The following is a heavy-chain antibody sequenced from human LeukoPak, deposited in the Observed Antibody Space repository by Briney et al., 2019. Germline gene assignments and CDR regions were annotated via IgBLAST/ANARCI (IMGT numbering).Heavy chain of an antibody. CDR1: GFTFFSYD. CDR3: AKALPSSWYFFDY. Sequence: GGSLRLSCAASGFTFFSYDMYWVRQAPGKGLEWVSYISSSATTKYYADSVKGRFTISRDNAKGSLYLQMNSLRADDTAVYYCAKALPSSWYFFDYWGQGTLVTVSS. V-gene: IGHV3-48*03. D-gene: IGHD6-13*01. J-gene: IGHJ4*02. CDR2: ISSSATTK.